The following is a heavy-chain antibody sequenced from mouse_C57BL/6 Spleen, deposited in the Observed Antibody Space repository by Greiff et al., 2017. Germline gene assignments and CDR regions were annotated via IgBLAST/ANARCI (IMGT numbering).Heavy chain of an antibody. CDR1: GYTFTSYW. D-gene: IGHD1-1*01. V-gene: IGHV1-64*01. CDR3: ARSDGSSPFAY. J-gene: IGHJ3*01. CDR2: IHPNSGST. Sequence: QVQLQQPGAELVKPGASVKLSCKASGYTFTSYWMHWVKQRPGQGLEWIGMIHPNSGSTNYNEKFKSKATLTLDKSSSTAYMQLSSLTSEDSAVYYCARSDGSSPFAYWGQGTLVTVSA.